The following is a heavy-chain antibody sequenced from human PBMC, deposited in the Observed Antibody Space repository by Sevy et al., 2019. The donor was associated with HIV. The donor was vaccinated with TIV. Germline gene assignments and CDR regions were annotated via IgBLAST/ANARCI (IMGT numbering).Heavy chain of an antibody. D-gene: IGHD2-21*01. CDR1: GFSFSNAW. Sequence: GGSLRLSCAACGFSFSNAWMTWVRQAPGKGLEWVGRIKSKSDGGKIEYAAAVKGRFTISRDDSKTTLYMQMNSLKTEDTAVYYCTTNIVGEKEYYYGMDVWGQGTTVTVSS. V-gene: IGHV3-15*01. CDR2: IKSKSDGGKI. J-gene: IGHJ6*02. CDR3: TTNIVGEKEYYYGMDV.